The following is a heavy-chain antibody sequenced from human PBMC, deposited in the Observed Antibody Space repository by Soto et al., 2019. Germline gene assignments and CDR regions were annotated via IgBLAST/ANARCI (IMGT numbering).Heavy chain of an antibody. Sequence: EVQLLESGGGLVQPGGSLRLSCAASGFTFSSYAMSWVRQAPGKGLEWVPAISGSGGSTYYADSVKGRFTISRDNSKNTRYLQMNSLRAEDTAVFYCAKSGYYDSSGYYPGLGYYGMDVWGQGTTVTVSS. J-gene: IGHJ6*02. D-gene: IGHD3-22*01. V-gene: IGHV3-23*01. CDR3: AKSGYYDSSGYYPGLGYYGMDV. CDR2: ISGSGGST. CDR1: GFTFSSYA.